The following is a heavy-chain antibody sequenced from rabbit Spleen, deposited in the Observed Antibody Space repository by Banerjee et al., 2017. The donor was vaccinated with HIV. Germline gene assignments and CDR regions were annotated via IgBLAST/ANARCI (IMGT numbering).Heavy chain of an antibody. D-gene: IGHD8-1*01. V-gene: IGHV1S47*01. CDR1: GFSLSSNE. Sequence: QEQLVASGGGLVRPEGSLTLSCKASGFSLSSNELNWVRQAPGKGLEWTGYIDPVFGNTYYASWVNGRFTISSDNAQNTVDLQMNSLTAADTATYFCARHAGYAGYGYSTLDLWGPGTLVTVS. J-gene: IGHJ6*01. CDR2: IDPVFGNT. CDR3: ARHAGYAGYGYSTLDL.